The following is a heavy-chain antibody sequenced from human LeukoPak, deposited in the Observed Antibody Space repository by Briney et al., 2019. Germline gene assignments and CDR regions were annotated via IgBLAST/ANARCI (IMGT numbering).Heavy chain of an antibody. J-gene: IGHJ6*03. CDR2: IPYDGNNK. CDR1: GFTFNSFA. D-gene: IGHD1-20*01. V-gene: IGHV3-30-3*01. Sequence: PGGSLRLSCAASGFTFNSFAMHWVRQAPGKGLEWVAVIPYDGNNKYYADSVKGRFTISRDNSKNTLYLQMNSLRAEDTAVYYCAKDYNWKISVGYYYYYMDVWGKGTTVTVSS. CDR3: AKDYNWKISVGYYYYYMDV.